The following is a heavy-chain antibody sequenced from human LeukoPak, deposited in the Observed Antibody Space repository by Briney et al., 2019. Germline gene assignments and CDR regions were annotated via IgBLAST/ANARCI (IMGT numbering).Heavy chain of an antibody. Sequence: SETLSLTCTVSGGSISDSRTWGWVRQPPGKGLEWIANIHDDGRTASNPSLKSRVTISLDTSRNQFSLKVNSVTAADTAFYYCARVLTAAGLDFWGQGTLVTVSS. J-gene: IGHJ4*02. V-gene: IGHV4-39*07. CDR1: GGSISDSRT. CDR2: IHDDGRT. D-gene: IGHD6-25*01. CDR3: ARVLTAAGLDF.